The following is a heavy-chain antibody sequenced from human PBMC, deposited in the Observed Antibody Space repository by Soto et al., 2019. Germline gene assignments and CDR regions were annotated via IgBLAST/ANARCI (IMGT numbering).Heavy chain of an antibody. D-gene: IGHD6-13*01. CDR3: ARLVGQQLVLGGGMDV. J-gene: IGHJ6*02. CDR2: IYYSGST. CDR1: GGSISSYY. V-gene: IGHV4-39*01. Sequence: SETLSLTCTVSGGSISSYYWGWIRQPPGKGLEWIGSIYYSGSTYYNPSLKSRVTISVDTSKNQFSLKLSSVTAADTAVYYCARLVGQQLVLGGGMDVWGQGTTVTVSS.